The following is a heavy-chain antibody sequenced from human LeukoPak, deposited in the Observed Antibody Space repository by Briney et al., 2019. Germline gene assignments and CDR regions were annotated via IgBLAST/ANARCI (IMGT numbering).Heavy chain of an antibody. V-gene: IGHV3-21*01. CDR1: GFTFSSYS. CDR3: ARGYSYGYPLYYFDY. CDR2: ISSSSSYI. Sequence: GGSLRLSCAASGFTFSSYSMNWVRQAPGKGLEWVSSISSSSSYIYYADSVKGRLTISRDNAKNSLYLQMNSLRAEDTAVYYCARGYSYGYPLYYFDYWGQGTLVTVSS. D-gene: IGHD5-18*01. J-gene: IGHJ4*02.